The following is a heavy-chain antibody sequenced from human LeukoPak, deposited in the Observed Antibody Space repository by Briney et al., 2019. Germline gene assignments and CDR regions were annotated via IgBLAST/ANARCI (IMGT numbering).Heavy chain of an antibody. V-gene: IGHV4-30-4*07. D-gene: IGHD3-3*01. J-gene: IGHJ4*02. CDR1: GGSISSGGYS. CDR3: ARMYYDFWSGYSEPYLFDY. Sequence: PSQTLSLTCAVSGGSISSGGYSWSWIRQPPGKGLEWIGYIYYSGSTNYNPSLKSRVTISVDTSKNQFSLKLSSVTAADTAVYYCARMYYDFWSGYSEPYLFDYWGQGTLVTVSS. CDR2: IYYSGST.